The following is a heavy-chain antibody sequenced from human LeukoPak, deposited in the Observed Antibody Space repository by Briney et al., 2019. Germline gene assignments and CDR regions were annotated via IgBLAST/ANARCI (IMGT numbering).Heavy chain of an antibody. D-gene: IGHD3/OR15-3a*01. CDR1: GGSISSYY. V-gene: IGHV4-4*07. CDR2: IYTSGST. Sequence: PSETLSLTCTVSGGSISSYYWSWIRQPAGKGLEWIGRIYTSGSTNYNPSLKSRVTMSVDTSKNQFSLKLSSVTAADTAVYYCARDSGLVITSPYYFDYWGQGTLVTVSS. CDR3: ARDSGLVITSPYYFDY. J-gene: IGHJ4*02.